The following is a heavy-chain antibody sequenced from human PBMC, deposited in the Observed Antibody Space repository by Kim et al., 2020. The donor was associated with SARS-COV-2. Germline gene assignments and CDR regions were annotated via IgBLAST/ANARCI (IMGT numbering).Heavy chain of an antibody. Sequence: GGSLRLSCAASGFTFSSYGMHWVRQAPGKGLEWVAVISYDGSNKYYADSVKGRFTISRDNSKNTLYLQMNSLRAEDTAVYYCAKGPGADWLLYFQHWGQGTLVTVSS. CDR1: GFTFSSYG. CDR3: AKGPGADWLLYFQH. J-gene: IGHJ1*01. CDR2: ISYDGSNK. V-gene: IGHV3-30*18. D-gene: IGHD3-9*01.